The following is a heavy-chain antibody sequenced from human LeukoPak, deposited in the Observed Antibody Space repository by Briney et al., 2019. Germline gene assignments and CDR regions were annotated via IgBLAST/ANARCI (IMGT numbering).Heavy chain of an antibody. CDR1: GGSISSYY. V-gene: IGHV4-4*07. Sequence: SETLSLTCTVSGGSISSYYWNWIRQPAEKGLEWIGCIYTSGSTNYNPSLKSRVTMSVDTSKNQFSLKLSSVTAADTAIYYCARLRSGGQVAGVYFDSWGQGTLVTVSS. D-gene: IGHD6-19*01. CDR3: ARLRSGGQVAGVYFDS. J-gene: IGHJ4*02. CDR2: IYTSGST.